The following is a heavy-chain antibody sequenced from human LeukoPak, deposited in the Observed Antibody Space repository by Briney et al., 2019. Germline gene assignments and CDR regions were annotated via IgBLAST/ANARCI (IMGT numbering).Heavy chain of an antibody. CDR3: ARAHPISYDFWSGYYYYYYYYYMDV. V-gene: IGHV7-4-1*02. CDR1: GYTFTSYA. D-gene: IGHD3-3*01. CDR2: INTNTGNP. Sequence: GASVKVSCKASGYTFTSYAMNWVRQAPGQGLEWMGWINTNTGNPTYAQGFTGRFVFSLDTSVSTAYLQISSLKAEDTAVYYCARAHPISYDFWSGYYYYYYYYYMDVWGKGTTVTVSS. J-gene: IGHJ6*03.